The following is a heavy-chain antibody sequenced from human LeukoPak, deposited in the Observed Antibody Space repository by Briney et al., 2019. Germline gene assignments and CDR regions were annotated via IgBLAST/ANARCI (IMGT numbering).Heavy chain of an antibody. CDR1: GYTFTGYY. V-gene: IGHV1-2*02. Sequence: ASVKLSCKASGYTFTGYYMHWGRQAPGQGLEWMGWINPNSGVTNYAQKFQGRVTMTRDTSISTAYMELSRLRSDDTAVFYCARTDVGYYDSSGYYDYWGQGTLVTVSS. CDR3: ARTDVGYYDSSGYYDY. J-gene: IGHJ4*02. CDR2: INPNSGVT. D-gene: IGHD3-22*01.